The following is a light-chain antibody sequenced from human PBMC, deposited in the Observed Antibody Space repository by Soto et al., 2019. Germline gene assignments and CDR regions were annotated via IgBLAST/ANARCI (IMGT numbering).Light chain of an antibody. CDR3: QQYGSSPPGT. CDR1: QSVSSSS. J-gene: IGKJ2*02. CDR2: GAS. Sequence: EIVLTQSPGTLSLSPGERATLSCRASQSVSSSSLAWYQQKPGQAPRLVTYGASSRATGIPDRFSGSGSGTDFTLTISRLEPEDFAGYYCQQYGSSPPGTFGQGTKLEIK. V-gene: IGKV3-20*01.